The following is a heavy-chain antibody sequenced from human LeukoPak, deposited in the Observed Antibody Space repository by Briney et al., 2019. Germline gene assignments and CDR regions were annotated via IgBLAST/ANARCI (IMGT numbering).Heavy chain of an antibody. CDR2: IWYDGSNK. CDR3: ARVPRYCSSTSCWDYYGMDV. Sequence: GGSLRLSCAASGFTFSSYGMHWVRQAPGKGLEWVAVIWYDGSNKYYADSVKGRFTISRDNSKNTLYLQMNGLRAEDTAVYYCARVPRYCSSTSCWDYYGMDVWGQGTTVTVSS. D-gene: IGHD2-2*01. CDR1: GFTFSSYG. J-gene: IGHJ6*02. V-gene: IGHV3-33*01.